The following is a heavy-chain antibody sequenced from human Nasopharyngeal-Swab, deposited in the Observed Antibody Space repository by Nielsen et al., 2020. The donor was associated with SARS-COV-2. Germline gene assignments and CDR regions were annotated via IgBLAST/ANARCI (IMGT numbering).Heavy chain of an antibody. CDR3: ARGRLWLSYFDY. D-gene: IGHD5-18*01. CDR2: ISYDGSNK. V-gene: IGHV3-30*03. CDR1: GFTFSSYG. J-gene: IGHJ4*02. Sequence: GESLKISCAASGFTFSSYGMHWVRQAPGKGLEWVAVISYDGSNKYYADSVKGRFTISRDNSKNTLYLQMNSLRAEDTAVYYCARGRLWLSYFDYWGQGTLVTVSS.